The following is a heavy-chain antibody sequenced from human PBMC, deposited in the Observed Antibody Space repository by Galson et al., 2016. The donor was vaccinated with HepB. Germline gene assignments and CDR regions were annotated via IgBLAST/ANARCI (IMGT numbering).Heavy chain of an antibody. J-gene: IGHJ6*02. CDR1: GFTFTSSA. Sequence: SVKVSCKASGFTFTSSAVQWVRQARGQRLEWIGWIVVGSGNTNYAQKFQERVTITRDMSTSTAYMELSSLRSEDTAVYYCAAYSGYDFDSYYGLDVWGPGTTVTVSS. CDR2: IVVGSGNT. V-gene: IGHV1-58*01. CDR3: AAYSGYDFDSYYGLDV. D-gene: IGHD5-12*01.